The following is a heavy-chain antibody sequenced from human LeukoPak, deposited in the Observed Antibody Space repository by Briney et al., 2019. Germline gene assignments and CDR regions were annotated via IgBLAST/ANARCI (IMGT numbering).Heavy chain of an antibody. Sequence: GGSLRLSCAASGFTFSSYSMNWVRQAPGKGLEWVSSISSSSSYIYYADSVKGRFTISRDNAKNSLYLQMNSLRAEDTAVYYCARDTAMVPAIDYWGQGTLVTVSS. J-gene: IGHJ4*02. D-gene: IGHD5-18*01. CDR1: GFTFSSYS. V-gene: IGHV3-21*01. CDR2: ISSSSSYI. CDR3: ARDTAMVPAIDY.